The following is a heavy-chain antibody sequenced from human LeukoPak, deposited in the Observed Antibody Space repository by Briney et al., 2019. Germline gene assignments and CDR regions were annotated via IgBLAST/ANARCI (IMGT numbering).Heavy chain of an antibody. V-gene: IGHV1-18*04. D-gene: IGHD6-19*01. J-gene: IGHJ5*02. CDR3: ARARKWLVPNGFDP. Sequence: ASVKVSCKASGYTFTSYYMHWVRQAPGQGLEWMGWISGYNGNTKYAQKFQGRVTMTTDTSTSTAYMELSSLRSDDTAVYYCARARKWLVPNGFDPWGQGTLVTVSS. CDR2: ISGYNGNT. CDR1: GYTFTSYY.